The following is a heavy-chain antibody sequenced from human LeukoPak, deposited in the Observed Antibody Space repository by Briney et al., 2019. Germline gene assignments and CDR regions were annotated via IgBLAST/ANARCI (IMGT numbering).Heavy chain of an antibody. CDR2: ISTDGTAI. CDR1: GFAFSSHC. J-gene: IGHJ4*02. V-gene: IGHV3-48*01. Sequence: PGGSLRLSCEVSGFAFSSHCMNWVRQAPGKGLEWISDISTDGTAINYADSVKGRFTISRDNAKNLLYLQMNSLRAEDTAIYYCARDSILITFGGVAPGGYFDYWGQGALVTVSS. CDR3: ARDSILITFGGVAPGGYFDY. D-gene: IGHD3-16*01.